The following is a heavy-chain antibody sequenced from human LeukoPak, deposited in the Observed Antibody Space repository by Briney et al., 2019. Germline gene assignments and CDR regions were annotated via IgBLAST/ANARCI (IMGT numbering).Heavy chain of an antibody. CDR1: GFTLSSYW. CDR2: IKQDGSGK. V-gene: IGHV3-7*01. D-gene: IGHD6-19*01. J-gene: IGHJ6*03. CDR3: ARGVAGGWAYYYYMDV. Sequence: GGSLRLSCAASGFTLSSYWMSWGRQAPGGGRGWVANIKQDGSGKYYVDSVKGRFTISRDNAKNSLYLQMNSLRAEDTAVYYCARGVAGGWAYYYYMDVWGKGTTVTVSS.